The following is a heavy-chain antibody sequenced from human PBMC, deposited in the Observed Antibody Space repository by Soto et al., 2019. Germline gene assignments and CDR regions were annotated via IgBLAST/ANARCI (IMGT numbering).Heavy chain of an antibody. CDR1: GFICNEYG. CDR2: IWYDGSNK. D-gene: IGHD2-15*01. Sequence: VGSLRLSCAASGFICNEYGMRWVRQATGKGLEWVAVIWYDGSNKYYADSVKGRFTFSRGNSKNTMSLQMNSLRVEDTAIYYCARWGCSGSNCNLNQRSFDLWGQGTLVTVSS. CDR3: ARWGCSGSNCNLNQRSFDL. V-gene: IGHV3-33*01. J-gene: IGHJ5*02.